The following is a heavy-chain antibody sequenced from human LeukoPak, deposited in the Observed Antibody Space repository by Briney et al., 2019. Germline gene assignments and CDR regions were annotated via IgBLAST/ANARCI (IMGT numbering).Heavy chain of an antibody. CDR1: GFTFSSYA. D-gene: IGHD3-3*01. CDR2: INSNGDST. J-gene: IGHJ6*03. Sequence: GGSLRLSCAASGFTFSSYAMSWVRQAPGKGLEYVSAINSNGDSTYYGNSVKGRFTISRDNSKNTLYLQLGSLRTEDMAVYYCARDRFFYDFWSGRYYYMNVWGKGTTVTVSS. V-gene: IGHV3-64*01. CDR3: ARDRFFYDFWSGRYYYMNV.